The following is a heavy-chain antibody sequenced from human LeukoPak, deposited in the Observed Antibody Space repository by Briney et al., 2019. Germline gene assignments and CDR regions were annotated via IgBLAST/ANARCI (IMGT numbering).Heavy chain of an antibody. V-gene: IGHV3-30*18. CDR1: GFTFSSYG. CDR3: AKDSITMVRGVMTTGY. CDR2: ISYDGSNK. J-gene: IGHJ4*02. Sequence: GGSLRLSCAASGFTFSSYGMHWVRQAPGKGLEWVAVISYDGSNKYYADSVKGRFTISRDNSKNTLYLQMNSLRAEDTAVYYCAKDSITMVRGVMTTGYWGRGTLVTVSS. D-gene: IGHD3-10*01.